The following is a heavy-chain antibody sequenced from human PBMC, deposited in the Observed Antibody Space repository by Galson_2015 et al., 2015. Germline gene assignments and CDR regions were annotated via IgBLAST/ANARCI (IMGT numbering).Heavy chain of an antibody. J-gene: IGHJ4*02. V-gene: IGHV4-59*01. CDR1: GGSISTYY. D-gene: IGHD6-19*01. CDR2: IYYSGTT. Sequence: ETLSLTCTVSGGSISTYYWSWIRQLPGKGLEWIGYIYYSGTTSYNPSLKSRVTISEDTSENQFSLKLRSVTAADTAVYYCARTFSSGWDYFDYWGQGTLVTVSS. CDR3: ARTFSSGWDYFDY.